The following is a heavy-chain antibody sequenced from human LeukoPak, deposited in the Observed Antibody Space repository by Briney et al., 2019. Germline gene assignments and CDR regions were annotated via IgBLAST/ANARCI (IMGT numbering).Heavy chain of an antibody. J-gene: IGHJ4*02. V-gene: IGHV1-69*05. Sequence: GASVKVSCKASGGTFSSYAISLVRQAPGQGLEWMGRIIPIFGTANYAQKFQGRVTITTDESTSTAYMELSSLRSEDTAVYYCALSPVGGSYRYTSDYWGQGTLVTVSS. CDR2: IIPIFGTA. CDR1: GGTFSSYA. D-gene: IGHD3-16*02. CDR3: ALSPVGGSYRYTSDY.